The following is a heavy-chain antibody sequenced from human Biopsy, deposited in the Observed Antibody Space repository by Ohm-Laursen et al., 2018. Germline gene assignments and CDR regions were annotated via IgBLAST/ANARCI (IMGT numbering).Heavy chain of an antibody. D-gene: IGHD2/OR15-2a*01. CDR3: ARATNSTGWPYYYFYGMDV. CDR1: GDPMSSGIHY. Sequence: SDTLSLTCSVSGDPMSSGIHYWSWIRQHPGKGLEWLGYMSYSGSTNYNPSLKSRVTISVAVDTSKSQFSLRLNSVTAADTAVYYCARATNSTGWPYYYFYGMDVWGQGTTVTVSS. J-gene: IGHJ6*02. CDR2: MSYSGST. V-gene: IGHV4-61*01.